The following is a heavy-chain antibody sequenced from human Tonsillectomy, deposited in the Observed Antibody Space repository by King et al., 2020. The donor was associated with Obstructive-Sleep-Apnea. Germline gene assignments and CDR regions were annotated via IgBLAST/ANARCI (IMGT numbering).Heavy chain of an antibody. CDR2: IRSKAYGGTT. D-gene: IGHD2-15*01. CDR3: HGVVASTLPFDY. CDR1: GFTFGDYV. V-gene: IGHV3-49*03. J-gene: IGHJ4*02. Sequence: VQLVESGGGLVQPGRSLRLSCTTSGFTFGDYVMSWFRQAPGKGLEWVGFIRSKAYGGTTEYSASVKGRFTISRDDSKSIAYLQMNILKTEDTAVYYCHGVVASTLPFDYWGQGTLVTVSS.